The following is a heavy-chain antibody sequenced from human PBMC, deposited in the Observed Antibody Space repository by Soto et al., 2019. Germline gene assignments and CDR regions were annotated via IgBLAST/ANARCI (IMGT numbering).Heavy chain of an antibody. CDR3: ARLNGYCVSTNCHGYYGMDV. CDR2: INHSGST. Sequence: SETLSLTCIVSGGSISSYYWTWIRQPPGTGLEWIGEINHSGSTNYNPSLKSRVTISVDTSKNEFSLRLSSVTAADTAVYYCARLNGYCVSTNCHGYYGMDVWGQGTMVTAP. D-gene: IGHD2-2*03. J-gene: IGHJ6*02. V-gene: IGHV4-34*01. CDR1: GGSISSYY.